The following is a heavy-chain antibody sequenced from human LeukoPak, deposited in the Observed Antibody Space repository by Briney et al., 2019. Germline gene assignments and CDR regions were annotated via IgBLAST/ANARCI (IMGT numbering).Heavy chain of an antibody. V-gene: IGHV4-59*01. CDR2: ISYSGNT. CDR1: GCSISSYF. D-gene: IGHD3-16*02. CDR3: ARGSHRGLYQYYYMDV. Sequence: PSETLSLTCTVSGCSISSYFWTWIRQPPGKGLEWIGYISYSGNTDYKPSLKSRVTISIDTSKSQFSLKLNSVTAADTAVYYCARGSHRGLYQYYYMDVWGRGTPVIVSS. J-gene: IGHJ6*03.